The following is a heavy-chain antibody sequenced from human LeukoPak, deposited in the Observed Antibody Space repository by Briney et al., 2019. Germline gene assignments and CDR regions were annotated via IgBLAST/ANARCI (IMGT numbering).Heavy chain of an antibody. J-gene: IGHJ2*01. Sequence: ASVKVSCKASGGTFSSYAISWVRQAPGQGLEWMGGIIPIFGTPDYAQKFQDRVTFTTDESTNTVYMELHSLRFEDSAVYYCARVDGGESDWTFDLWGRGTLVTVSS. D-gene: IGHD2-21*01. CDR1: GGTFSSYA. CDR3: ARVDGGESDWTFDL. CDR2: IIPIFGTP. V-gene: IGHV1-69*05.